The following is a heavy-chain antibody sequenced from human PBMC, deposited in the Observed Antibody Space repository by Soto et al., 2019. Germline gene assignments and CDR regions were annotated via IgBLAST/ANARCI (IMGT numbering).Heavy chain of an antibody. CDR3: ARTMAPYYYYYGMDV. CDR2: ISAYSGNT. J-gene: IGHJ6*02. D-gene: IGHD3-10*01. CDR1: GYTFTSYG. V-gene: IGHV1-18*04. Sequence: ASVKVSCKASGYTFTSYGISWVRQAPGQGLEWMGWISAYSGNTNYAQKLQGRVTMTTDTSTSTAYMELRSLRSDDTAVYYCARTMAPYYYYYGMDVWGQGTTVTVSS.